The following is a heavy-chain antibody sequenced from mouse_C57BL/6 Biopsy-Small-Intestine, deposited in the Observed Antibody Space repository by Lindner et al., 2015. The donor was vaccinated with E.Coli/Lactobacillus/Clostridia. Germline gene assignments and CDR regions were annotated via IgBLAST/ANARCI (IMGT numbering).Heavy chain of an antibody. CDR2: ISSGSSTI. Sequence: VQLQESGGGLVKPGGSLKLSCAASGFTFSDYGMHWVRQAPEKGLEWVAYISSGSSTIYYADTVKGRFTISRDNAKNTLFLQMTSLRSEDTAMYYCARWLLLYYAMDYWGQGTSVTVPS. J-gene: IGHJ4*01. V-gene: IGHV5-17*01. D-gene: IGHD2-3*01. CDR3: ARWLLLYYAMDY. CDR1: GFTFSDYG.